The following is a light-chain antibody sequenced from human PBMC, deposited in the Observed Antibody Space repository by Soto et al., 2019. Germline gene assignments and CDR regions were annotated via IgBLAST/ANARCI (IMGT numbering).Light chain of an antibody. Sequence: DIQMTQSPSSRSASVGDRVTITCQASQDINTYLNWYQQKSGKAPKLLIYDASNLETGVPSRFSGSGSGTDFTFTISSLQPEDIATYHCQQYDSVPSTFGQGTKVEIK. CDR2: DAS. CDR3: QQYDSVPST. V-gene: IGKV1-33*01. CDR1: QDINTY. J-gene: IGKJ2*01.